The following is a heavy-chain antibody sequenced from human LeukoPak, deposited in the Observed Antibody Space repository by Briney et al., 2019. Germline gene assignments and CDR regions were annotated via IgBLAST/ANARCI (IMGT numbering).Heavy chain of an antibody. V-gene: IGHV4-59*01. CDR3: ARDANYYGSGSYYENPNWFDP. Sequence: PSETLSLTCTVSGGSISSYYWSWIRQPPGKGLEWIGYIYYSGSTNYNPSLKSRATISVDTSKNQFSLKLSSVTAADTAVYYCARDANYYGSGSYYENPNWFDPWGQGTLVTVSS. J-gene: IGHJ5*02. CDR1: GGSISSYY. D-gene: IGHD3-10*01. CDR2: IYYSGST.